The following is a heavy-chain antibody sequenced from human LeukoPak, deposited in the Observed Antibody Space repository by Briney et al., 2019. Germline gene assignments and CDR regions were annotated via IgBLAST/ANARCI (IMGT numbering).Heavy chain of an antibody. D-gene: IGHD6-19*01. J-gene: IGHJ4*02. V-gene: IGHV3-23*01. CDR1: GLTFSTYS. CDR2: IYYSGGKI. CDR3: GEDVAPDSGWDIDY. Sequence: GGSLRLSCAVSGLTFSTYSMTWVRQGPGKGLEWVSSIYYSGGKIFYADSVKGQFTISRDNSRNMLYLQMNSLRVEDTAVYYGGEDVAPDSGWDIDYWGQGTLVTVSS.